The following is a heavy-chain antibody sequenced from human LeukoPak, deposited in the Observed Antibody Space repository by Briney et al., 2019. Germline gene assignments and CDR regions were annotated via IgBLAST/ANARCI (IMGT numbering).Heavy chain of an antibody. CDR1: GFTFSGYG. Sequence: PGGSLRLSCAASGFTFSGYGMHWVRQAPGKGLEWVAVIWYDGSTKYYADSVKGQFTISRDNSKNTLYLQMNRLRAEDTAVYYCARDPFDYWGQGTLVTVSS. CDR2: IWYDGSTK. J-gene: IGHJ4*02. CDR3: ARDPFDY. V-gene: IGHV3-33*01.